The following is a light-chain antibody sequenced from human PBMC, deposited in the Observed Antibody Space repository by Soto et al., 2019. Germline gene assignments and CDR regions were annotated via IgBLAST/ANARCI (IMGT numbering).Light chain of an antibody. CDR3: QHYNSYSEA. CDR2: GAS. V-gene: IGKV3-15*01. CDR1: QSVSSN. J-gene: IGKJ1*01. Sequence: EIVMTQSPATLPVSPWERATLSCRASQSVSSNLAWYQQKPGQAPRLLIYGASTRATGVPARFSGRGSGTEFTLTISSLQPDDFTTYYCQHYNSYSEAFGQGTKVDIK.